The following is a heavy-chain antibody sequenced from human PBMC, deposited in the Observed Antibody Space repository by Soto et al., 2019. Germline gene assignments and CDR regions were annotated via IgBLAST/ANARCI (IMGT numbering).Heavy chain of an antibody. CDR1: GGSISSYY. V-gene: IGHV4-59*01. D-gene: IGHD2-21*02. Sequence: PSETLSLTCTVSGGSISSYYWSWIRQPPGKGLEWIGYIYYSGSTNYNPSLKSRVTISVDTSKNQFSLELSSVTAADTAVYYCARAYCGGDCYTTRVEWFDPWGQGTLVTVSS. CDR3: ARAYCGGDCYTTRVEWFDP. CDR2: IYYSGST. J-gene: IGHJ5*02.